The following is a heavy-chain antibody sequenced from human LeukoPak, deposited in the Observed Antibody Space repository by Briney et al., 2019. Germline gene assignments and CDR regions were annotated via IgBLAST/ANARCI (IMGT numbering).Heavy chain of an antibody. V-gene: IGHV1-3*01. CDR1: GYTFTSYA. J-gene: IGHJ4*02. D-gene: IGHD6-13*01. Sequence: GASVKVSCKASGYTFTSYAMHWVRQAPGQRLEWMGWINAGNGNTKYSQKFQGRVTITRDTSASTAYMELSSLRSEDTAVYYCAREKYSSSWYVRQPFDYWGQGTLVTVSS. CDR3: AREKYSSSWYVRQPFDY. CDR2: INAGNGNT.